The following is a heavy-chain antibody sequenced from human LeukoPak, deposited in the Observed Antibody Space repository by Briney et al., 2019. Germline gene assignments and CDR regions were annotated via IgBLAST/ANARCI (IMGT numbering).Heavy chain of an antibody. Sequence: GGSLRLSCAASGFTFNSYDMHWVRQAPGKGLEWVAFIRHDGSNEHYADAVKGRFTISRDNSKDTLYLQMNSLRAEDTAVYYCARDPQQQLAQYNWFDPWGQGNLVTVSS. CDR2: IRHDGSNE. CDR1: GFTFNSYD. CDR3: ARDPQQQLAQYNWFDP. V-gene: IGHV3-30*02. J-gene: IGHJ5*02. D-gene: IGHD6-13*01.